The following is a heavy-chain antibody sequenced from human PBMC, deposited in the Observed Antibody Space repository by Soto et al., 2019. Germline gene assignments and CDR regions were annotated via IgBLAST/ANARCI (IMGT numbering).Heavy chain of an antibody. Sequence: QVQLVESGGGVVQPGRSLRLSCAASGFTFSTYDMHWVRQAPGKGLEWVAVIWYDESKKYHADSVKGRFTISRDNSRNTLYLQMNSLRVEDSAVYYCARDPYSNRLDYWGQGTLVTVSS. J-gene: IGHJ4*02. CDR3: ARDPYSNRLDY. CDR2: IWYDESKK. V-gene: IGHV3-33*01. D-gene: IGHD4-4*01. CDR1: GFTFSTYD.